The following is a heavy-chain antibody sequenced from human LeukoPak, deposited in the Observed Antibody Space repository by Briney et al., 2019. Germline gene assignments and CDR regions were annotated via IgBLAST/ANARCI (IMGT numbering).Heavy chain of an antibody. CDR3: AKAGTNDYFDY. D-gene: IGHD1-1*01. Sequence: GGSLRLSCAASGFTFSSYAMHWVRQAPGKGLEWVAVISYDGGNKYYADSVKGRFTISRDNSKNTLYLQMNSLRAEDTAVYYCAKAGTNDYFDYWGQGTLVTVSS. J-gene: IGHJ4*02. CDR1: GFTFSSYA. V-gene: IGHV3-30-3*01. CDR2: ISYDGGNK.